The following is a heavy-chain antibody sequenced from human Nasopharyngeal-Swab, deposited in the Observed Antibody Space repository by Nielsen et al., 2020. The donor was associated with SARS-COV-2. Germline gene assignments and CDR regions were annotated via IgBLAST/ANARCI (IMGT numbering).Heavy chain of an antibody. Sequence: GGSLRLSCAASGFTFSSYAMHWVRQAPGKGLEWVAVISYDGSNKYYADSVKGRFTISRDNSKNTLYLQMNSLRAEDTAVYYCARDRGIAVAGNYYYYGMDVWGQGTTVTV. CDR1: GFTFSSYA. CDR3: ARDRGIAVAGNYYYYGMDV. D-gene: IGHD6-19*01. CDR2: ISYDGSNK. J-gene: IGHJ6*02. V-gene: IGHV3-30-3*01.